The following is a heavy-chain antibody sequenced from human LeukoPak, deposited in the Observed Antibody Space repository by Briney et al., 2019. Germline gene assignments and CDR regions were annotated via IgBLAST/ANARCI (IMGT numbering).Heavy chain of an antibody. V-gene: IGHV3-48*03. J-gene: IGHJ4*02. CDR1: GFSLISYE. CDR2: LFAGGNTK. Sequence: GGSLRLSCAASGFSLISYEINWVRQAPGRGRGGISYLFAGGNTKYYAASVKGRFTISRDDDKNSLYLQMNSLRDEDTAVYYCARDPAKGAARPYYFDYWGQGSLVTVSS. D-gene: IGHD6-6*01. CDR3: ARDPAKGAARPYYFDY.